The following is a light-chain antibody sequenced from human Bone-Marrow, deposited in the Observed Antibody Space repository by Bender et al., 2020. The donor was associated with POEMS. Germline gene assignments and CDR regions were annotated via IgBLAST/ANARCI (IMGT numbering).Light chain of an antibody. V-gene: IGLV2-14*03. CDR2: DVS. J-gene: IGLJ1*01. Sequence: QSALTQPASVSGSPGQSITISCTGTSSDVGGYNYVSWYQQHPGRAPKLIIYDVSNRPSGVSDRFSGSKSGDTASLTISGLQADDEADYYCSSFGGHGSFYYVFGGGTKLTVL. CDR1: SSDVGGYNY. CDR3: SSFGGHGSFYYV.